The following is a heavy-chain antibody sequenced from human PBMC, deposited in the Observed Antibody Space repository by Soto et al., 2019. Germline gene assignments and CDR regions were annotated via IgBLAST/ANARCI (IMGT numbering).Heavy chain of an antibody. D-gene: IGHD6-6*01. V-gene: IGHV3-48*01. J-gene: IGHJ5*02. Sequence: GGSLRLSCAASGLTFNGYSMNWVRQAPGKGLEWVSSISSSSSTIYYADSVKGRFTISRDNAKNSLYLQMNSLRAEDTAVYYCARRPPGPWGQGTLVTVSS. CDR2: ISSSSSTI. CDR3: ARRPPGP. CDR1: GLTFNGYS.